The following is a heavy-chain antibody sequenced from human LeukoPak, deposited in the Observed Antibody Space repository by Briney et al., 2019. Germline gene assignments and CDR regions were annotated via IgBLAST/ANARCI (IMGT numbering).Heavy chain of an antibody. CDR2: IYYSGST. CDR3: ASSLAAADGYFDY. J-gene: IGHJ4*02. D-gene: IGHD6-13*01. V-gene: IGHV4-31*03. CDR1: GGSISSAYY. Sequence: SETLSLTCTVSGGSISSAYYWSWIRQHPGKGLEWIGYIYYSGSTYYNPSLKSRVTISVDTSKNQLSLKLSSVTAADTAVYYCASSLAAADGYFDYWGQGTLVTVSS.